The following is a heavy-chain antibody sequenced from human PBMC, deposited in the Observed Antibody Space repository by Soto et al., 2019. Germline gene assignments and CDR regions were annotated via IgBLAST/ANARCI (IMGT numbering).Heavy chain of an antibody. CDR3: ARWIGEYVVVAATDAFDI. CDR1: GGSISSSSYY. J-gene: IGHJ3*02. D-gene: IGHD2-15*01. V-gene: IGHV4-39*01. CDR2: IYYSGST. Sequence: PSETLSLTCTVSGGSISSSSYYWGWIRQPPGKGLEWIGSIYYSGSTYYNPSLKSRVTISVDTSKNQFSLKLSSVTAADTAVYYCARWIGEYVVVAATDAFDIWGQGTMVTVSS.